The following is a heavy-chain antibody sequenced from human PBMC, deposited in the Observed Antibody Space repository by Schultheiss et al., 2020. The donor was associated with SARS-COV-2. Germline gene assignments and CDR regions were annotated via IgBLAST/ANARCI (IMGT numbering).Heavy chain of an antibody. CDR3: ARDLRGRFDP. V-gene: IGHV3-48*01. D-gene: IGHD3-10*01. J-gene: IGHJ5*02. Sequence: GGSLRLSCAASGFTFSSYSMNWVRQAPGKGLEWVSYISSSSSTIYYADSVKGRFTISRDNAKNSLYLQMNSLRAEDTAVYYCARDLRGRFDPWGQGTLVTAPQ. CDR1: GFTFSSYS. CDR2: ISSSSSTI.